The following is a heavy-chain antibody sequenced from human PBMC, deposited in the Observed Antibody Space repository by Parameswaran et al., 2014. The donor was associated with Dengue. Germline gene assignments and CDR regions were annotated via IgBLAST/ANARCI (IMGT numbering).Heavy chain of an antibody. CDR1: GGSISSGHYY. D-gene: IGHD2-15*01. V-gene: IGHV4-61*02. CDR2: VQTSGTT. J-gene: IGHJ4*02. Sequence: ASETLSLTCSVSGGSISSGHYYWSWFRQPAGKGLEWVARVQTSGTTRYNPSLETRVTISADASKNQFYLRLTSLTAADTAVYYCARDCFSGSCYDYWGQGTLVTVSS. CDR3: ARDCFSGSCYDY.